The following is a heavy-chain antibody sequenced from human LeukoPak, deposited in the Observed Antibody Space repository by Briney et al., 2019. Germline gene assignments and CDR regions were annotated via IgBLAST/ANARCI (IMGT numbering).Heavy chain of an antibody. V-gene: IGHV4-34*01. CDR2: INHSGST. CDR3: ASESGSYYVDY. CDR1: GGSFSGYY. D-gene: IGHD1-26*01. Sequence: PSETLSLTCAVYGGSFSGYYWSWIRQPPGKGLEWIGEINHSGSTNYNPSLKSRVTLSVDTSKNQFSLKLSSVTAADTAVYYCASESGSYYVDYWGQGTLVTVSS. J-gene: IGHJ4*02.